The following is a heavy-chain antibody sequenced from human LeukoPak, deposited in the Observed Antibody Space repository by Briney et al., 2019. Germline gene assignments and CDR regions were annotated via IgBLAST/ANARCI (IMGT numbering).Heavy chain of an antibody. CDR1: GFTFSSHW. CDR3: ARGPGYSSSWYLVGFYYGMDV. D-gene: IGHD6-13*01. V-gene: IGHV3-74*01. CDR2: INSDGSSI. J-gene: IGHJ6*02. Sequence: PGGSLRLSCAASGFTFSSHWMHWVRQAPGKGLVWVSRINSDGSSISYADSVKGRFTISRDNSKNTLYLQMNSLRAEDTAVYYCARGPGYSSSWYLVGFYYGMDVWGQGTTVTVSS.